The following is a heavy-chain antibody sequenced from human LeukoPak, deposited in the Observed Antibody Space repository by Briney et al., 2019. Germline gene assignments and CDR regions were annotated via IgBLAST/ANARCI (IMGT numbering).Heavy chain of an antibody. CDR3: ARAGYGSGPREPYYYGMDV. CDR2: IYHSGST. CDR1: GGSISSGGYS. D-gene: IGHD3-10*01. J-gene: IGHJ6*04. V-gene: IGHV4-30-2*01. Sequence: SETLSLTYAVSGGSISSGGYSWSWIPQPPGKGLEWIGYIYHSGSTYYNPSLKSRVTISVNRSKNQFSLKLSSVPAADTAVYYCARAGYGSGPREPYYYGMDVWGKGTTVTVSS.